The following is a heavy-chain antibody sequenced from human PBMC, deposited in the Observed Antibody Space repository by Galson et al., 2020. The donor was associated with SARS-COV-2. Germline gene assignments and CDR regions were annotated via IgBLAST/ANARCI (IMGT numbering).Heavy chain of an antibody. V-gene: IGHV3-23*01. Sequence: GGSLRLSCATSGFTFNNYAMNWVRHAPGKGLEWVSGIFGGGGVTDYADSVKGRFTISRDNSKNTLNLQMNSLRADDTAVYYCAKGRQYGYYYAMDVWGQGTTVNVSS. J-gene: IGHJ6*02. CDR3: AKGRQYGYYYAMDV. CDR2: IFGGGGVT. D-gene: IGHD4-17*01. CDR1: GFTFNNYA.